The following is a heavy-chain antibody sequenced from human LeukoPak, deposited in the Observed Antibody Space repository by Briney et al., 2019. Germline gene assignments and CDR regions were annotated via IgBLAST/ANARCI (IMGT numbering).Heavy chain of an antibody. CDR1: GFTFSSYA. CDR3: AVHPHGQQLALGYFDY. D-gene: IGHD6-13*01. Sequence: GGSLRLSCAASGFTFSSYAMSWVRQAPGKGLEWVSSISSSSSYIYYADSVKGRFTISRDNSKNTLYLQMNSLRAEDTAVYYCAVHPHGQQLALGYFDYWGQGTLVTVSS. V-gene: IGHV3-21*01. J-gene: IGHJ4*02. CDR2: ISSSSSYI.